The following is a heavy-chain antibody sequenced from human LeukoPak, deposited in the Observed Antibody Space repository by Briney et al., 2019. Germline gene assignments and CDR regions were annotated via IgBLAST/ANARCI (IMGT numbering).Heavy chain of an antibody. D-gene: IGHD4-17*01. CDR1: GFTFSIYA. J-gene: IGHJ5*01. Sequence: GGSLRLSCGASGFTFSIYAMTWVRQAPGKGLEWVSTISGSGGSTYYADSVKGRFTISRDNSKNTLYLQMKSLRAEDTAVYYCAKESTVTPGNVNWFDSWGQGTLVTVSS. V-gene: IGHV3-23*01. CDR2: ISGSGGST. CDR3: AKESTVTPGNVNWFDS.